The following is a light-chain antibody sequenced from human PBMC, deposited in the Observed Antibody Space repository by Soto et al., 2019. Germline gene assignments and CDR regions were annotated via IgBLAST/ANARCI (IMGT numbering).Light chain of an antibody. Sequence: NVLPQSPGTLSLSPGERATLSCRASQSISRTYLAWYQQKPVQAPRLLIYATSSRATGIPDRFSGSGSGTDFTLTISRLEPEDFAVYYCQQYGRSGTFGQGTKVDIK. CDR3: QQYGRSGT. CDR1: QSISRTY. J-gene: IGKJ1*01. CDR2: ATS. V-gene: IGKV3-20*01.